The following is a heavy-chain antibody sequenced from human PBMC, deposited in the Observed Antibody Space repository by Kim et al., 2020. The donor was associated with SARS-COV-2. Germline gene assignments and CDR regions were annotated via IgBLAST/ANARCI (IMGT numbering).Heavy chain of an antibody. V-gene: IGHV3-48*02. J-gene: IGHJ5*02. D-gene: IGHD6-19*01. CDR3: AKDDESGWYSVS. Sequence: GGSLRLSCEASGFTFSNFPMNWVRQAPGKGLEWLSYINGGSDGIYYADSVKGRFTISRDNAKNSLYLQMNSLRDEDTAVYYCAKDDESGWYSVSWGQGTLVTVSS. CDR1: GFTFSNFP. CDR2: INGGSDGI.